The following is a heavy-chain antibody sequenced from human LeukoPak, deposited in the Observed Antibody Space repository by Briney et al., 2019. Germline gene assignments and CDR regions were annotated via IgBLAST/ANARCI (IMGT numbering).Heavy chain of an antibody. CDR2: ISSSSSTI. V-gene: IGHV3-48*01. Sequence: GGSLRLSCAASGFTFSSYSMNWVRQAPGKGLEWVSYISSSSSTIYYADSLKGRFTISRDNAKNSLYLQMNSLRAEDTAVYYCARDLFGPLDYWGQGTLVTVSS. CDR1: GFTFSSYS. J-gene: IGHJ4*02. CDR3: ARDLFGPLDY. D-gene: IGHD2-21*01.